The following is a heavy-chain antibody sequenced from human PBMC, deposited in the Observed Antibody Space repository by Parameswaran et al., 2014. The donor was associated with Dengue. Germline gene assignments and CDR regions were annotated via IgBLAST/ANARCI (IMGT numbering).Heavy chain of an antibody. V-gene: IGHV3-23*01. D-gene: IGHD4-17*01. J-gene: IGHJ4*02. CDR2: ISGSGGST. CDR3: AKTDYGDWYYFDY. Sequence: VRQMPGKGLEWVSAISGSGGSTYYADSVKGRFTISRDNSKNTLYLQMNSLRAEDTAVYYCAKTDYGDWYYFDYWGQGTLVTVSS.